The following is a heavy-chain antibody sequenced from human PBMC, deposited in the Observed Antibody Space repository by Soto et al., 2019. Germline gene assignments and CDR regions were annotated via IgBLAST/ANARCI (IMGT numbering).Heavy chain of an antibody. CDR3: AKEEVGDSSGYLNDY. Sequence: EVQLVESGGGLVQPGGSLRLSCAASGFTFSSYWMSWVRQAPGKGLEWVANIKQDGSEKYYVDSVKGRFTISRDNAKNSLYLQMNSLRAEDTAVYYCAKEEVGDSSGYLNDYWGQGTLVTVSS. CDR1: GFTFSSYW. V-gene: IGHV3-7*03. D-gene: IGHD3-22*01. CDR2: IKQDGSEK. J-gene: IGHJ4*02.